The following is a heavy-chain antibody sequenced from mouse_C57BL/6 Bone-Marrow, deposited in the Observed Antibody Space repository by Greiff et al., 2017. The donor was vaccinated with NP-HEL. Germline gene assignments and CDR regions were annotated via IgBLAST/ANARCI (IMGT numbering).Heavy chain of an antibody. CDR3: TRGVRLGYAMDY. V-gene: IGHV5-9-1*02. CDR1: GFTFSSYA. J-gene: IGHJ4*01. Sequence: EVKLVESGEGLVKPGGSLKLSCAASGFTFSSYAMSWVRQTPEKRLEWVAYISSGGDYIYYADTVKGRFTISRDNARNTLYLQMSSLKSEDTAMYYCTRGVRLGYAMDYWGQGTSVTVSS. D-gene: IGHD4-1*01. CDR2: ISSGGDYI.